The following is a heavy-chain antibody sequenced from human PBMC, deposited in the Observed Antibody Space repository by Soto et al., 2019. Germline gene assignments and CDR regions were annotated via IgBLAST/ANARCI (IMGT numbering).Heavy chain of an antibody. V-gene: IGHV3-30*18. D-gene: IGHD3-3*01. Sequence: PGGSLRLSCAASGFTFSSYGMHWVRQAPGKGLEWVAVISYDGSNKYYADSVKGRFTISRDNSKNTLYLQMNSLRAEDTAVYYCAKDLGVLRFLEWLSGIDYWGQGTLVTVSS. CDR2: ISYDGSNK. CDR3: AKDLGVLRFLEWLSGIDY. CDR1: GFTFSSYG. J-gene: IGHJ4*02.